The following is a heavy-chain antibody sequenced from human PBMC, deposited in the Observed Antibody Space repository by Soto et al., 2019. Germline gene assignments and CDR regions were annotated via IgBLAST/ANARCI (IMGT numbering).Heavy chain of an antibody. CDR1: GFTVSSNY. CDR3: ARERTDYYDSSGYYYFGAFDI. CDR2: IYSGGST. V-gene: IGHV3-53*01. Sequence: EVQLVESGGGLIQPGGSLRLSCAASGFTVSSNYMSWVRQAPGKGLEWVSVIYSGGSTYYADSVKGRFTISRDNSKNTLYLQMNSLRAEDTVVYYCARERTDYYDSSGYYYFGAFDIWGQGTMVTVSS. J-gene: IGHJ3*02. D-gene: IGHD3-22*01.